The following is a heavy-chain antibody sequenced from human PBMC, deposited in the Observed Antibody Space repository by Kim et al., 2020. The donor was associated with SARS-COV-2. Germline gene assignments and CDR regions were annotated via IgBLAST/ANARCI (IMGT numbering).Heavy chain of an antibody. J-gene: IGHJ6*01. CDR1: GGSVSGFS. Sequence: SETLSLTCAVSGGSVSGFSWSWIRQAPGKGLEWLGEITQSGSTKSNPSLESRLTMSRDKSRMQLSLRLSSLTAADTATYYCARGSHGCTVNAPSRYILDV. D-gene: IGHD4-17*01. V-gene: IGHV4-34*01. CDR2: ITQSGST. CDR3: ARGSHGCTVNAPSRYILDV.